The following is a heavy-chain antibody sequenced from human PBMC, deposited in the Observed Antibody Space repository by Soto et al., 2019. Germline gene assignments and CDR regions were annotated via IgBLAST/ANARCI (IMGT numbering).Heavy chain of an antibody. Sequence: QVQLVESGGGVVQPGRSLRLSCAASGFTFISYGMHWVRQAPGKGLEWVAVIAYDGSNKYYADSVKGRFTISRDNSKNTLYLQMNSLRAEDTAVYYCAKRLSGSSSPNEYYYYYYGMDVWGQGTTVTVSS. J-gene: IGHJ6*02. V-gene: IGHV3-30*18. CDR1: GFTFISYG. CDR3: AKRLSGSSSPNEYYYYYYGMDV. D-gene: IGHD6-6*01. CDR2: IAYDGSNK.